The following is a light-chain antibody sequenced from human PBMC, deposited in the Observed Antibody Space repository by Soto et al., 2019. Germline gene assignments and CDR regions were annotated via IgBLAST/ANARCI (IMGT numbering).Light chain of an antibody. V-gene: IGLV2-8*01. CDR1: SSDIGASNF. Sequence: QSALTQPPSAPGSPGQSVTISCTVTSSDIGASNFVSWYQQHPGKAPKLVIYEVTKRPSGVPDRFSGSKFGNTASLTVSGLQTEDEADYYCSSFTGFSTVFGSGTKVTDL. J-gene: IGLJ1*01. CDR3: SSFTGFSTV. CDR2: EVT.